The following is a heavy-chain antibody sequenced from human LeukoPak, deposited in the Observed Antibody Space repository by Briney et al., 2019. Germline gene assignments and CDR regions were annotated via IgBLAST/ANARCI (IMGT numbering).Heavy chain of an antibody. V-gene: IGHV1-8*01. CDR3: ARRYCSSTSCHYFDY. J-gene: IGHJ4*02. CDR2: MNPNSGNT. D-gene: IGHD2-2*01. Sequence: ASVKVSCKASGYMFSSYDINWVRQATGQGLEWMGWMNPNSGNTGYAQKFQGGVTMTRNTSISTAYMELSSLRSEDTAVYYCARRYCSSTSCHYFDYWGQGTLVTVSS. CDR1: GYMFSSYD.